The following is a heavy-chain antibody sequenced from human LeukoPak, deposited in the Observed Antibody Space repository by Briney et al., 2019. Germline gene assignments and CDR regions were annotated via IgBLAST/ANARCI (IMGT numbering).Heavy chain of an antibody. CDR3: AREFEYSTSGAGY. Sequence: GGSLRLSCAGSGFPFSGYSMNWVRQTPGKGLEWVSSMSILSGITYYAESVKGRFTVSRDNTKNLLHLQMNSLRVEDTAIYYCAREFEYSTSGAGYWGQGTLVTVSS. V-gene: IGHV3-21*01. D-gene: IGHD6-6*01. CDR2: MSILSGIT. CDR1: GFPFSGYS. J-gene: IGHJ4*02.